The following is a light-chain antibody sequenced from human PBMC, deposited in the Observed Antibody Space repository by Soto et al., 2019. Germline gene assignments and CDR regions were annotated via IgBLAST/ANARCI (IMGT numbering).Light chain of an antibody. CDR2: EVT. Sequence: QSALTQPASVSGSPGQSITISSTGTSSDVGGYNFVSWYQQHPGKAPKLIIYEVTDRPSGVSNRFSGSKSGSTASLTISGLQAEDEADYYCSSYTRRNTLAFGGGTKVTVL. J-gene: IGLJ2*01. CDR1: SSDVGGYNF. V-gene: IGLV2-14*01. CDR3: SSYTRRNTLA.